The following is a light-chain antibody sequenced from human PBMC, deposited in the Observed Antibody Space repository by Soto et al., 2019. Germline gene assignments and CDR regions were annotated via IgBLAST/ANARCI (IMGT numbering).Light chain of an antibody. CDR3: CSYVSGIYV. CDR2: EDN. Sequence: QSALTQPASVSGSPGQSITISCTGTSSDVGSYNLVSWYQQHPGKAPKLMIYEDNKRPSGVSNRFSGSKSGNTASLTISGLQAEDEADYYCCSYVSGIYVFVTGTKVTVL. J-gene: IGLJ1*01. V-gene: IGLV2-23*01. CDR1: SSDVGSYNL.